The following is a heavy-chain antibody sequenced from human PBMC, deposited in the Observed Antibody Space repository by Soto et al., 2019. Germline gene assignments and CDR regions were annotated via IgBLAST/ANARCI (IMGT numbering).Heavy chain of an antibody. CDR1: GGTFSSYT. J-gene: IGHJ4*02. CDR2: IIPILGNT. CDR3: AREHCSGGSWECHFDY. D-gene: IGHD2-15*01. Sequence: SVKVSCKASGGTFSSYTISWVRQAPGQGLEWMGGIIPILGNTNYAQKLQGRVTMTTDASTSTAYMELSSLRSEDTAVYYCAREHCSGGSWECHFDYWRQGTLVTVSS. V-gene: IGHV1-69*16.